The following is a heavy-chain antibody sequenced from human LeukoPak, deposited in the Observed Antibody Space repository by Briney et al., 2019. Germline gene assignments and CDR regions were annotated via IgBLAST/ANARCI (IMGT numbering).Heavy chain of an antibody. CDR3: AREDSSGYYYSYFDY. CDR2: ISYDGSNK. V-gene: IGHV3-30*03. Sequence: GRSLRLSCAASGFTFSSYGMHWVRQAPGKGLEWVAVISYDGSNKYYADSVKGRFTISRDNSKNTLYLQMNSLRAEDTAVYYCAREDSSGYYYSYFDYWGQGTLVTVSS. CDR1: GFTFSSYG. D-gene: IGHD3-22*01. J-gene: IGHJ4*02.